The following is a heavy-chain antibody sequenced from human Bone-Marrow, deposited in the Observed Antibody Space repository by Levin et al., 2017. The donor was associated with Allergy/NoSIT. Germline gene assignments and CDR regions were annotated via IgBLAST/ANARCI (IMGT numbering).Heavy chain of an antibody. CDR1: GFTFSSYG. Sequence: LSLTCAASGFTFSSYGMHWVRQAPGKGLEWVAVIWDDGSNKYYADSVKGRFTISRDNSKNTLDLQMNSLRAEDTAVYYCARDHGSSSWYLNAFDICGQGTMVTVSS. CDR2: IWDDGSNK. D-gene: IGHD6-13*01. J-gene: IGHJ3*02. V-gene: IGHV3-33*01. CDR3: ARDHGSSSWYLNAFDI.